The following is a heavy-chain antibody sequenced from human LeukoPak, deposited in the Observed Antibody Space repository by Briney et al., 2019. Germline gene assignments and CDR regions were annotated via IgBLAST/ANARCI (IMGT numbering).Heavy chain of an antibody. Sequence: SETLSLTCAVYGGSFSGYYWSWIRQPPGKGLEWIGEINHSGSTNYNPSLKSRVTISVGTSKNQFSLKLSSVTAADTAVYYCARGSCVWGSYRYTPFDYWGQGTLVTVSS. CDR1: GGSFSGYY. J-gene: IGHJ4*02. V-gene: IGHV4-34*01. CDR3: ARGSCVWGSYRYTPFDY. D-gene: IGHD3-16*02. CDR2: INHSGST.